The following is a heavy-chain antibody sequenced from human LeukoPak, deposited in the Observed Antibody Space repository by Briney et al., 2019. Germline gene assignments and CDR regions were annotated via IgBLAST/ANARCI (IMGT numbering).Heavy chain of an antibody. CDR1: GFTFSSYA. Sequence: PGGSLRLSCAASGFTFSSYAMSWVRQAPGKGLEWVSAISGSGGSTYYADSVKGRFTISRDNSKNTLYLQMNSLRAEDTAVYYCAKLGYCSSTSCYDNYFDYWGQGTLVTVSS. V-gene: IGHV3-23*01. CDR3: AKLGYCSSTSCYDNYFDY. J-gene: IGHJ4*02. D-gene: IGHD2-2*01. CDR2: ISGSGGST.